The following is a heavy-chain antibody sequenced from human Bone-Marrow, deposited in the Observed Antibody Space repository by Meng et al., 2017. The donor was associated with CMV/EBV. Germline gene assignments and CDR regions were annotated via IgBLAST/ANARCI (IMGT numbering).Heavy chain of an antibody. D-gene: IGHD4-11*01. CDR1: GFSFSNYY. J-gene: IGHJ4*02. Sequence: GESLKISCAASGFSFSNYYMNWVRQAPGKELEWVSYISDDSRSEGYADSVKGRFTISRDNAKNSLYLQMNSLRAEDTAVYYCASSRGYSNYLTDYWGQGTLVTVSS. V-gene: IGHV3-21*04. CDR3: ASSRGYSNYLTDY. CDR2: ISDDSRSE.